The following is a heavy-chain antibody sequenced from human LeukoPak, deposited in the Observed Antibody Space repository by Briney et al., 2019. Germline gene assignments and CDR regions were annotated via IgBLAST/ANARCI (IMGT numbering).Heavy chain of an antibody. CDR1: GGSISSYY. CDR2: IYYSGST. Sequence: NTSETLSLTCTVSGGSISSYYWSWIRQPPGKGLEWIGYIYYSGSTNYNPSLKSRVTISVDTSKNQFSLKLSSVTAADTAVYYCAREGGYSYGDAPLHFDYWGQGTLVTVSS. V-gene: IGHV4-59*12. J-gene: IGHJ4*02. D-gene: IGHD5-18*01. CDR3: AREGGYSYGDAPLHFDY.